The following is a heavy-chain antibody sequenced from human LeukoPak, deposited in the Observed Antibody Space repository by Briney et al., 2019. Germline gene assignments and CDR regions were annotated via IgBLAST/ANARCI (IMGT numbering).Heavy chain of an antibody. CDR2: INAYNGNT. V-gene: IGHV1-18*01. CDR1: GYTFTSYG. Sequence: ASVKVSCKASGYTFTSYGISWVRQAPGQGLEWMGWINAYNGNTNYAQKLQGRVTMTTDTSTSTAYMELRSLRSDDTAVYYCARDARYYYDSXGIXIEYWGQGTLVTVSS. CDR3: ARDARYYYDSXGIXIEY. D-gene: IGHD3-22*01. J-gene: IGHJ4*02.